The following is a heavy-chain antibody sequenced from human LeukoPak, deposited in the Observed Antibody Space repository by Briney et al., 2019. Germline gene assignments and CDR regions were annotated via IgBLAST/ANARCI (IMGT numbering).Heavy chain of an antibody. J-gene: IGHJ3*02. Sequence: ASVKVSCKASGYTFTSYYLHWVRQAPGQGLEWMGINSPSGSGTTYAQKFQGRATMTRDTSTSTVYMELSSLRSEDTAVYYCARVSDGYNDAFDIWGQGTMVTVSS. CDR3: ARVSDGYNDAFDI. D-gene: IGHD5-24*01. CDR1: GYTFTSYY. V-gene: IGHV1-46*01. CDR2: NSPSGSGT.